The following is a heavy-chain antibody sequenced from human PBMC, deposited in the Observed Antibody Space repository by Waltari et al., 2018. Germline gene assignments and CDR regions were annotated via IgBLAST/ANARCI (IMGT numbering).Heavy chain of an antibody. CDR1: GGTFSSYA. CDR2: IIPIFGTA. J-gene: IGHJ2*01. D-gene: IGHD3-22*01. V-gene: IGHV1-69*01. CDR3: ARGPYYYDSSGYMDYWYFDL. Sequence: QVQLVQSGAEVKKPGSSVKVSCKASGGTFSSYAISWVRQAPGQGLEWMGGIIPIFGTANYAQKFQGRVTITADESTSTAYMELSSLRSEDTAVYYCARGPYYYDSSGYMDYWYFDLWGRGTLVTVSS.